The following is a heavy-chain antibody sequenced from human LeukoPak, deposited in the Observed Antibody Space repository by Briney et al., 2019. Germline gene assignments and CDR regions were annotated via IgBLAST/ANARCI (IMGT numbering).Heavy chain of an antibody. D-gene: IGHD3-10*01. CDR2: INHSGST. J-gene: IGHJ3*02. Sequence: SETLSLTCAVYGGSFSGYYWSWIRQPPGKGLEWIGEINHSGSTNYNPSLKSRVTISVDTSKNQFSLKLSSVTAADTAVYYCARPIWFGELFTDAFDIWGQGTMVTVSS. V-gene: IGHV4-34*01. CDR3: ARPIWFGELFTDAFDI. CDR1: GGSFSGYY.